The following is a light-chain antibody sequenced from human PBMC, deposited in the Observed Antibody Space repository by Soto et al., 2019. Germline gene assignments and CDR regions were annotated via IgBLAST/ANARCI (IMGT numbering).Light chain of an antibody. CDR3: QQRSNWPPT. Sequence: EIVLTQSPAPLSLSPGERATLSCRASQSVSSYLAWYQQKPGQAPRLLIYDASNRATGIPARFSGSGSGTDFTITISSLEPEDFAVYYCQQRSNWPPTFGQGTKVEIK. V-gene: IGKV3-11*01. CDR2: DAS. J-gene: IGKJ1*01. CDR1: QSVSSY.